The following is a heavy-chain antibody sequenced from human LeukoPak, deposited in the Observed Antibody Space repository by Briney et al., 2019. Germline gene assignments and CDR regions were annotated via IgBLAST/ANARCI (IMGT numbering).Heavy chain of an antibody. CDR2: IDGSGGTT. V-gene: IGHV3-23*01. CDR3: AKAHCSSTSCSRADN. J-gene: IGHJ4*02. Sequence: GGSLRLSCAASGFTFTRNAMAWVRQAPGKGLEWVSAIDGSGGTTFYADSVKGRVTISRVQSTNTVYLQMNSLRADDTAVYYCAKAHCSSTSCSRADNWGQGTPVTVSS. CDR1: GFTFTRNA. D-gene: IGHD2-2*01.